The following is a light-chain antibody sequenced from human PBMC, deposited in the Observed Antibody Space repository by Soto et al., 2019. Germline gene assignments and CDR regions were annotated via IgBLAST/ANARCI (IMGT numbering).Light chain of an antibody. CDR3: QQSYRIPPT. Sequence: DIQMTQSPSSLSASVGDTVTITCRANQTFSGHLNWYQQKPGKAPNLLIYGASFLQSGVPSRFSGSGSGTDFTLTISSPQPEDSSTYYCQQSYRIPPTFGQGTKVEI. V-gene: IGKV1-39*01. CDR2: GAS. J-gene: IGKJ2*01. CDR1: QTFSGH.